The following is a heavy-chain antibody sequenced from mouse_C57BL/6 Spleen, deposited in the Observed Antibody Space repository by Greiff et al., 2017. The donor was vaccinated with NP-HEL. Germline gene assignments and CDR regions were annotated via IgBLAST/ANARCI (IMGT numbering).Heavy chain of an antibody. Sequence: VQLQQPGAELVRPGTSVKLSCKASGYTFTSYWMHWVKQRPGQGLEWIGVIDPSDSYTNYNQKFKGKATLTVDTSSITAYMQLSSLTSEDSAVYYCARHYGSSSRWYLDVWGTGTTVTVSS. CDR3: ARHYGSSSRWYLDV. V-gene: IGHV1-59*01. CDR2: IDPSDSYT. CDR1: GYTFTSYW. J-gene: IGHJ1*03. D-gene: IGHD1-1*01.